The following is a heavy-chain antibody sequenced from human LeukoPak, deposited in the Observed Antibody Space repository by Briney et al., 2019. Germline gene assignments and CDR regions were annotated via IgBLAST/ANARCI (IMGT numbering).Heavy chain of an antibody. CDR2: INPNSGGT. D-gene: IGHD3-10*01. Sequence: ASVKVSCKASGYTFTSYGISWVRQAPGQGLEWMGWINPNSGGTNYAQKFQGRVTMTRDTSISTAYMELSRLRSDDTAVYYCARGGLLWFGELRYFDYWGQGTLVTVSS. V-gene: IGHV1-2*02. CDR1: GYTFTSYG. CDR3: ARGGLLWFGELRYFDY. J-gene: IGHJ4*02.